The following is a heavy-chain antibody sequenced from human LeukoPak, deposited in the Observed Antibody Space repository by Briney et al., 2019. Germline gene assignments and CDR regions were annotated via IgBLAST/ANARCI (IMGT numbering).Heavy chain of an antibody. V-gene: IGHV4-31*11. CDR3: ARAVDTDFFDY. CDR2: IYYSGST. D-gene: IGHD5-18*01. Sequence: SETLSLTCAVYGGSFSGYYWSWIRQHPGKGLEWIGYIYYSGSTYYNPSLKSRVTISVDTSKNQFSLKLSSVTAADTAVYYCARAVDTDFFDYWGQGTLVTVSS. J-gene: IGHJ4*02. CDR1: GGSFSGYY.